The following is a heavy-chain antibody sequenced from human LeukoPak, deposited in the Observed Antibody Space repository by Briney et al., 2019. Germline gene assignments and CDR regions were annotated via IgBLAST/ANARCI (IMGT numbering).Heavy chain of an antibody. CDR3: AKAQGPRSSFDI. J-gene: IGHJ3*02. CDR2: ISGSGYST. Sequence: GGSLRLSCAASRFTLSSYAMTWVRQAPGKGLEWVSGISGSGYSTYYADSVKGRFTISRDNSRNTLSLQMNSLRAEDTAVYYCAKAQGPRSSFDIWGRGTMVTVSS. CDR1: RFTLSSYA. V-gene: IGHV3-23*01.